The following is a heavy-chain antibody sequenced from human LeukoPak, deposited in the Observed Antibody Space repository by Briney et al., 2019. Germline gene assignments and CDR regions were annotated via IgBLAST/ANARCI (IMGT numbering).Heavy chain of an antibody. CDR3: ERGLGYGSGSFGYYMDI. CDR1: GGSFSGYY. J-gene: IGHJ6*03. D-gene: IGHD3-10*01. V-gene: IGHV4-34*01. CDR2: INHSGST. Sequence: KPSETLSLTCAVYGGSFSGYYWSWIRQPPGKGLEWIGEINHSGSTNYNPSLKSRVTISVDTSKNQFSLKLSSVTAADTAVYYCERGLGYGSGSFGYYMDIWGKGTTVTVSS.